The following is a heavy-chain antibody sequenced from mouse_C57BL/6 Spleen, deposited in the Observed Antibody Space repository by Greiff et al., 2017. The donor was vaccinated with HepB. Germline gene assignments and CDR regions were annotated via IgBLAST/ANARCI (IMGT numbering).Heavy chain of an antibody. CDR1: GYSFTGYY. V-gene: IGHV1-42*01. CDR2: INPSTGGT. J-gene: IGHJ1*03. CDR3: ARSHYYGSSYVWYFDV. Sequence: VQLKQSGPELVKPGASVKISCKASGYSFTGYYMNWVKQSPEKSLEWIGEINPSTGGTTYNQKFKAKATLTVDKSSSTAYMQLKSLTSEDSAVYYCARSHYYGSSYVWYFDVWGTGTTVTVSS. D-gene: IGHD1-1*01.